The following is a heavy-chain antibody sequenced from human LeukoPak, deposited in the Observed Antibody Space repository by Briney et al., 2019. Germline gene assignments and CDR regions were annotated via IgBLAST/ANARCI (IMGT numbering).Heavy chain of an antibody. CDR2: IYYSGST. V-gene: IGHV4-39*02. J-gene: IGHJ5*02. D-gene: IGHD1-1*01. Sequence: SETLSLTCTVSGGSISSSSYYWGWIRQPPGKGLEWIGSIYYSGSTYYNPSLKSRVTISVDTSKNQFSLKLSSVTAADTAVYYCARELERRVYYLYSWFDPWGQGTLVTVSS. CDR1: GGSISSSSYY. CDR3: ARELERRVYYLYSWFDP.